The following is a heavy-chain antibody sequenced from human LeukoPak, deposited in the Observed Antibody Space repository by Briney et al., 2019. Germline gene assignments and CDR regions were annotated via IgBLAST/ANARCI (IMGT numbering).Heavy chain of an antibody. CDR2: INHSGST. CDR3: ARLVGAATD. D-gene: IGHD2-15*01. V-gene: IGHV4-34*01. J-gene: IGHJ4*02. Sequence: PETLSLTCAVYGGSFSGYYWSWIRQPPGKGLEWIGEINHSGSTNYNPSLKSRVTISVDTSKNQFSLKLSSVTAADTAVYYCARLVGAATDWGQGTRVTVSS. CDR1: GGSFSGYY.